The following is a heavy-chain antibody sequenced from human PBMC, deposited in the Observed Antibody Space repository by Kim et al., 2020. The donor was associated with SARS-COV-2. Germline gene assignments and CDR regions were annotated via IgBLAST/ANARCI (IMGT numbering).Heavy chain of an antibody. CDR3: ARDLMGSSWRLVMDV. CDR2: IYYSGST. J-gene: IGHJ6*02. Sequence: SETLSLTCTVSGGSISSGGYYWSWIRQHPGKGLEWIGYIYYSGSTYYNPSLKSRVTISVDTSKNQFSLKLSSVTAADTAVYYCARDLMGSSWRLVMDVWGQGTTVPRSS. CDR1: GGSISSGGYY. D-gene: IGHD6-13*01. V-gene: IGHV4-31*03.